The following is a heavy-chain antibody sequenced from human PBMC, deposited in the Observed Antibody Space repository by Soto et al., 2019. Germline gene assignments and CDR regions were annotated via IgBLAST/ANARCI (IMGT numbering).Heavy chain of an antibody. CDR2: ISYDGSNK. CDR3: ARGLLIRSYGMDV. J-gene: IGHJ6*02. CDR1: GFTFSSYA. D-gene: IGHD2-8*01. Sequence: QVQLVESGGGVVQPGRSLRLSCAASGFTFSSYAMHWVRQAPGKGLEWVAVISYDGSNKYYADSVKGRFTISRDNSKNTLYLQMNSMRAEDTAVYYCARGLLIRSYGMDVWGQGTTVTVSS. V-gene: IGHV3-30-3*01.